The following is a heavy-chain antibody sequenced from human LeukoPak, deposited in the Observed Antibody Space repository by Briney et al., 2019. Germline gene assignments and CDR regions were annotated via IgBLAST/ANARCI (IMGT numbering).Heavy chain of an antibody. CDR2: IWSNGGST. D-gene: IGHD3/OR15-3a*01. J-gene: IGHJ4*02. Sequence: GGSLRLSCSASGFSFRYYDLHWVRQAPGKGREYVSAIWSNGGSTFYADSVKGRFTITRDNSKNTVYLQMNSLRAEDTAVYYCAKRGTGTYNFDYWGQGTLVTVSS. V-gene: IGHV3-64D*06. CDR3: AKRGTGTYNFDY. CDR1: GFSFRYYD.